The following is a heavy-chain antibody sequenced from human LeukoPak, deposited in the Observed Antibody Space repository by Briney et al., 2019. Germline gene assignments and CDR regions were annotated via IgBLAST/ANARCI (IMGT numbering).Heavy chain of an antibody. J-gene: IGHJ4*02. CDR3: AKDRYSGLNTIDY. CDR2: ISYDGSYK. D-gene: IGHD6-13*01. CDR1: GFTVSSKY. Sequence: GGSLRLSCAASGFTVSSKYMSWVRQAPGKGLEWVAVISYDGSYKFYADSVKGRFTISRDNSKSTLYLQMNSLRAEDTAVYYCAKDRYSGLNTIDYWGQGTLVTVSS. V-gene: IGHV3-30*18.